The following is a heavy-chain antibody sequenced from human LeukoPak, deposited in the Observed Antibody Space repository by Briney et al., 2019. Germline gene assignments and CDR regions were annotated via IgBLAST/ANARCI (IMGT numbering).Heavy chain of an antibody. CDR1: GGSISSSSYY. CDR2: IYYSGST. D-gene: IGHD1-14*01. V-gene: IGHV4-39*01. J-gene: IGHJ4*02. CDR3: ARDRSSYFDY. Sequence: PSETLSLTCTVSGGSISSSSYYWGWIRQPPGKGLEWIGSIYYSGSTYYNPSLKSRVTISVDTSKNQFALKLSSVTAADTAVYYCARDRSSYFDYWGRGTLVTVSS.